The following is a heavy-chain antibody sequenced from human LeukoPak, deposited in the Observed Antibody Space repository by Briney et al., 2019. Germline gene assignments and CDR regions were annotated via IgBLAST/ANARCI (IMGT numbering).Heavy chain of an antibody. D-gene: IGHD7-27*01. J-gene: IGHJ6*03. CDR1: GGSISSYY. CDR2: IYYSGST. Sequence: SETLSLTCTVSGGSISSYYWSWIRQPPGKGLEWIGYIYYSGSTNYNPSLKSRVTISVDTSKNQFSLKLSSVTAADTAVYYCARKPHWGDIYCMDVWGKGTTVTVSS. CDR3: ARKPHWGDIYCMDV. V-gene: IGHV4-59*01.